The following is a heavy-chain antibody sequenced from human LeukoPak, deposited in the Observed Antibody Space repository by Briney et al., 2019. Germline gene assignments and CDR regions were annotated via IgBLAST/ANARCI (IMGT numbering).Heavy chain of an antibody. D-gene: IGHD6-19*01. CDR1: GVSISSYY. CDR2: FYYNGNT. V-gene: IGHV4-59*01. Sequence: SETLSLTCTVSGVSISSYYWSWIRQPPGKGLEWIGYFYYNGNTNYNPSLKSRVTISVDTSKNQFSLKLSSVTAADTAVYYCARDGDSSGWSRSDYWSQGTLVIVSS. J-gene: IGHJ4*02. CDR3: ARDGDSSGWSRSDY.